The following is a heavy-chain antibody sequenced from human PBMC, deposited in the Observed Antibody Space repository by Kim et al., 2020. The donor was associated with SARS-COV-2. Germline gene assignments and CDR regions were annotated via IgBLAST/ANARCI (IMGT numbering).Heavy chain of an antibody. CDR3: VRAFSSTRYGMDV. CDR1: GFTFSSYA. V-gene: IGHV3-64D*06. CDR2: ISSNGGST. J-gene: IGHJ6*02. Sequence: GGSLRLSCSASGFTFSSYAMHWVRQAPGKGLEYVSAISSNGGSTYYADSVKGRFTISRDNSKNTLYLQMSSLRAEDTALYYCVRAFSSTRYGMDVWGQGTTVTVSS. D-gene: IGHD2-2*01.